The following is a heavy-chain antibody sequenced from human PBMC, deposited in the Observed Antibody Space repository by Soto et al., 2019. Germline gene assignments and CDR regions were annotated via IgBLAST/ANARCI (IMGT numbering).Heavy chain of an antibody. CDR3: ARSGLSDY. V-gene: IGHV4-34*01. CDR2: INHSGST. J-gene: IGHJ4*02. CDR1: GESFSGSY. Sequence: ETLSLTCAVYGESFSGSYWSWIRQPPGKGLEWIGEINHSGSTNYNPSLKSRVTISVDTSKNQFSLKLNSVTAADTAVYYCARSGLSDYWGQGTLVTVSS. D-gene: IGHD5-12*01.